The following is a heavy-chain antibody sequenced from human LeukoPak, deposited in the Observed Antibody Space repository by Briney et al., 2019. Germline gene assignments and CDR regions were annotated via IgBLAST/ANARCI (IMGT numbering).Heavy chain of an antibody. Sequence: AGSLRLSSAASGFTFSDYYMSWIRQAPGKGLEWVSLISSTSPRAISYGDSVKGRFTTSRDDAKDSLFLQMNNLRVEETAMYYCAGHARGSYLVYWGQGILVTVSA. CDR1: GFTFSDYY. J-gene: IGHJ4*02. CDR2: ISSTSPRAI. CDR3: AGHARGSYLVY. D-gene: IGHD6-6*01. V-gene: IGHV3-11*01.